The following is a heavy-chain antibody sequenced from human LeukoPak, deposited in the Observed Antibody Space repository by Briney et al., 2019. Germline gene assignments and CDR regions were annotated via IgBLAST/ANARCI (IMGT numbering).Heavy chain of an antibody. CDR3: AKDSIPALVYSGSYTYYFDF. J-gene: IGHJ4*02. D-gene: IGHD1-26*01. CDR2: ISVSGGST. V-gene: IGHV3-23*01. Sequence: GGSLRLSCAVSGFTFSSYAMSWVRQAPGKGLEWVSVISVSGGSTYYADSVKGRFTISRDNSKNTLYLQMNSLRAEDTAVYYCAKDSIPALVYSGSYTYYFDFWGEGALGTVSS. CDR1: GFTFSSYA.